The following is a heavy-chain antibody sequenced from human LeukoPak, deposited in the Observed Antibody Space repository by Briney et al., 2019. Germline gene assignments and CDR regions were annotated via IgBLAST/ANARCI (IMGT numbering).Heavy chain of an antibody. Sequence: SETLSLTCTVSGGSISSGGYYWSWIRQHPGKGLEWIGYIYYSGSTYYNPSLKSRVTISVDTSKNQFSLKLSSVTAADTAVYYCARENWNYFDHWGQGTLVTVSS. V-gene: IGHV4-31*03. CDR3: ARENWNYFDH. D-gene: IGHD1-1*01. J-gene: IGHJ4*02. CDR2: IYYSGST. CDR1: GGSISSGGYY.